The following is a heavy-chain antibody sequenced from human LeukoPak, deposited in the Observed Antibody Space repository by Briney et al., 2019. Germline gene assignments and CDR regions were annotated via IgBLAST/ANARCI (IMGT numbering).Heavy chain of an antibody. V-gene: IGHV1-2*02. CDR3: ASRTRPDVGAFDI. Sequence: ASVKVSCKASGYTFTGYYMHWVRQAPGQGLEWMGWINPNSGGTNYAQKFQGRVTMTRDMSTSTVYMELSSLRSEDTAVYYCASRTRPDVGAFDIWGQGTWSPSLQ. J-gene: IGHJ3*02. D-gene: IGHD6-6*01. CDR1: GYTFTGYY. CDR2: INPNSGGT.